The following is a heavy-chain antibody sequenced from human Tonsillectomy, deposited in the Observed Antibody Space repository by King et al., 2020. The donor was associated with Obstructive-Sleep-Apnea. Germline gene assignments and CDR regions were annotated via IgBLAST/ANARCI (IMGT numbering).Heavy chain of an antibody. Sequence: VQLVESGGGVGQPGRSLRLSCAASGFTFSSYAMHWVRQAPGKGLEWVAGISYDGSNKYYADSVKGRFTISRDNSKNTLYLQMNSLRAEDTAVYYCARDLRRIVGALHFDYWGQGTLVTVSS. CDR2: ISYDGSNK. CDR3: ARDLRRIVGALHFDY. V-gene: IGHV3-30-3*01. D-gene: IGHD1-26*01. J-gene: IGHJ4*02. CDR1: GFTFSSYA.